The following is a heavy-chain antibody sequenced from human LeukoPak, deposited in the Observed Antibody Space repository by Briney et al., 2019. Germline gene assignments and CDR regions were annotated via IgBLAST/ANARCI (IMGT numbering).Heavy chain of an antibody. CDR3: ARDQYDTWSRRGNFDS. D-gene: IGHD3-3*01. CDR2: IKLDGSEK. Sequence: PGGSLTLSCAGSGFTFSSYTMSWVRQAPGKGLEWVANIKLDGSEKNYVDSVKGRFTISRDNTKNSLYLQMNSLRAEDTAVFYCARDQYDTWSRRGNFDSWGQGTLVIVSS. CDR1: GFTFSSYT. V-gene: IGHV3-7*03. J-gene: IGHJ4*02.